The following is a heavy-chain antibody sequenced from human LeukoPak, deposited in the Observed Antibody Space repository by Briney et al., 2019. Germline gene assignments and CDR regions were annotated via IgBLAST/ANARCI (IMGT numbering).Heavy chain of an antibody. CDR2: IYTSGST. CDR1: GVSIISGKNFW. V-gene: IGHV4-61*02. D-gene: IGHD2-2*01. CDR3: ARGYCGSTSCSYYYYYYVDV. Sequence: SETXXLTCTVSGVSIISGKNFWWSWIRQPAGKGLEWIGRIYTSGSTNCNPSLKSRVTMSVDTSKNQFSLKLSSVTAADTAVYYCARGYCGSTSCSYYYYYYVDVWGKGTTVTVSS. J-gene: IGHJ6*03.